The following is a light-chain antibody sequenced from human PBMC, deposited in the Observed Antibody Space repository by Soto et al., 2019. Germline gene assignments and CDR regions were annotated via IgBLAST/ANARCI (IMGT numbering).Light chain of an antibody. CDR2: LGS. CDR1: QSLMHTNGYNF. J-gene: IGKJ3*01. CDR3: MQALQTPFT. V-gene: IGKV2-28*01. Sequence: DIVMTQSPLSLPVTPGEPASISCRSNQSLMHTNGYNFLDWYVQKPGQSPQLLIYLGSNRASGVPDRFSGSGSGTDFTLKISRVEADDVGIYYCMQALQTPFTFGPGTKVDIK.